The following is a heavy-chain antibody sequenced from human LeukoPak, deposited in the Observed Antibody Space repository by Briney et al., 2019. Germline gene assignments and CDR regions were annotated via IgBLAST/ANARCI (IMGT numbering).Heavy chain of an antibody. J-gene: IGHJ5*02. Sequence: PSETLSLTRDVSGYFLRSGYYWGWIPHPPGKGLEWIGSAYHSGSTYYNPSLKSRVTISVDTSKSQFYLKLSSVTDADTAVYYCARDGYDYGSNPANLFDPWGQGTLVTVSS. CDR2: AYHSGST. CDR1: GYFLRSGYY. V-gene: IGHV4-38-2*02. D-gene: IGHD4-23*01. CDR3: ARDGYDYGSNPANLFDP.